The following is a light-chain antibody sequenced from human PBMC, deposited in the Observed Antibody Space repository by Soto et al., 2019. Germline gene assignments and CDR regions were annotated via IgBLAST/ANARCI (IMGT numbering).Light chain of an antibody. V-gene: IGKV1-5*03. CDR1: QSISSW. CDR2: KAS. J-gene: IGKJ1*01. Sequence: DIQMTQSPSTLSASVGDRVTITCLASQSISSWLAWYQQKPGKAPKLLIYKASSLESGVPSRFSGSGSGTEFTLTISSLQPDDFATYYCQQYNNYPWTFGQGTKVDIK. CDR3: QQYNNYPWT.